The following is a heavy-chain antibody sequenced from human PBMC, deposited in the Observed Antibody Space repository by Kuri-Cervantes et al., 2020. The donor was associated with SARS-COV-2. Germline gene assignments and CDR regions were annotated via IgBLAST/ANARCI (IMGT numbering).Heavy chain of an antibody. Sequence: GGSLRLSCTGFGFIFGDYAMSWFRQAPGKGLEWVGIIRSNVYGGTTENATSVRGRFTISRDDSEGIAYLQMNSLKTEDTAVYYCTRDDSSGWFSNHFDYWGQGTLVTVSS. CDR3: TRDDSSGWFSNHFDY. V-gene: IGHV3-49*03. D-gene: IGHD6-19*01. J-gene: IGHJ4*02. CDR2: IRSNVYGGTT. CDR1: GFIFGDYA.